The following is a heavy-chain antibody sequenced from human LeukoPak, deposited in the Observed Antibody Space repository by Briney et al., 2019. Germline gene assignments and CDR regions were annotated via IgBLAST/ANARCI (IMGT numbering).Heavy chain of an antibody. CDR3: AREGYCSGGGCYYWFDP. J-gene: IGHJ5*02. V-gene: IGHV4-4*07. CDR2: IYTSGST. CDR1: GGSISSYY. Sequence: PSETLSLTCTVSGGSISSYYWSWIRQPAGKGLEWIGRIYTSGSTNYNPSLKSRVTMSVDTSKNQFSLKLSSVTAADTAVYYCAREGYCSGGGCYYWFDPWGQGTLVTVSS. D-gene: IGHD2-15*01.